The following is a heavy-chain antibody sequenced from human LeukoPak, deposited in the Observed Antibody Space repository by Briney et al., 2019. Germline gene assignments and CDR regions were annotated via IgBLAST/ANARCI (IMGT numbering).Heavy chain of an antibody. V-gene: IGHV4-34*01. D-gene: IGHD5-12*01. CDR3: ARVIVATTVYYYYYGMDV. J-gene: IGHJ6*02. Sequence: PSETLSLTCAVYGGSLSGYYWSWIRQPPGTGLEWIGEINHSGSTNNNPSLKSRVTISIDTSKNQFSLRLSSVTAADTAVYYCARVIVATTVYYYYYGMDVWGQGTTVTVSS. CDR2: INHSGST. CDR1: GGSLSGYY.